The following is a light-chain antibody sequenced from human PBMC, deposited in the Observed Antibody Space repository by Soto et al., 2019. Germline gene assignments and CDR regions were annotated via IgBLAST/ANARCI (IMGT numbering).Light chain of an antibody. CDR2: DAS. J-gene: IGKJ2*01. CDR1: QSVSNY. Sequence: EIVLTQSPATLSLSPGERATLSCRASQSVSNYLGWYQQKPGQAPRLLIYDASNRATGIPARFSGSGSGTDFALTISSLEPEDFAVYYCQQRSNGPLYTFGQGTKLEIK. V-gene: IGKV3-11*01. CDR3: QQRSNGPLYT.